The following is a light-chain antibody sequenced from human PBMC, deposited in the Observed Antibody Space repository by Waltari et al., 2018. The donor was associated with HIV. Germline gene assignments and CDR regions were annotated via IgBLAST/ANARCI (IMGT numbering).Light chain of an antibody. J-gene: IGLJ1*01. V-gene: IGLV3-21*04. CDR2: YDS. CDR1: NIGSKS. CDR3: QVWDSSSDAYV. Sequence: SYVLAQPPSVSVAPGKTARITCGGNNIGSKSVHWYQQKPGKAPVVVIYYDSDRPSGLPERFSGSNSGNTATLTISRVEAGDEADYYCQVWDSSSDAYVFGTGTKVTVL.